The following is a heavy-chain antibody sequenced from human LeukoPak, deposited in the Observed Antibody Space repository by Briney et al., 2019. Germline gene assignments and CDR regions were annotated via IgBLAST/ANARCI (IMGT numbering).Heavy chain of an antibody. Sequence: SVKVSCKASGGTFSSYAISWVRQAPGQGLGWMGGIIPIFGTANYAQKFQGRVTITTDESTSTAYMELSSLRSEDTAVYYCASYSSSWPSYWGQGTLVTVSS. CDR2: IIPIFGTA. J-gene: IGHJ4*02. D-gene: IGHD6-13*01. CDR1: GGTFSSYA. V-gene: IGHV1-69*05. CDR3: ASYSSSWPSY.